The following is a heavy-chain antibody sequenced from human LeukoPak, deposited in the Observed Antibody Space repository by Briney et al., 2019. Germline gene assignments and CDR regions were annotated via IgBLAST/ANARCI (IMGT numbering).Heavy chain of an antibody. V-gene: IGHV3-43*02. D-gene: IGHD6-19*01. Sequence: GGSPRLSCAASRFTFDDYGMHWVRQVPGKGLEWVSLISGDGSSTYYADSVKGRFTISRDNSKNSLYLQMNSLRTEDTALYYCAKDAYSSGWYYFDSWGQGTLVTVSS. CDR1: RFTFDDYG. CDR2: ISGDGSST. CDR3: AKDAYSSGWYYFDS. J-gene: IGHJ4*02.